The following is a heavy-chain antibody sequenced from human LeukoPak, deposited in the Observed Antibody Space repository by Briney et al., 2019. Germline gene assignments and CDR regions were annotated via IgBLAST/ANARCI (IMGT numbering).Heavy chain of an antibody. CDR3: AARIAARSLYYYYGMDV. D-gene: IGHD6-6*01. J-gene: IGHJ6*02. CDR2: IYYSGST. CDR1: GGSISSGGYY. Sequence: SQTLSLTCTVSGGSISSGGYYWSWIRQHPGKGLEWIGYIYYSGSTYYNPSLKSRVTISVDTSKNQFSLKLSPVTAADTAVYYCAARIAARSLYYYYGMDVWGQGTTVTVSS. V-gene: IGHV4-31*03.